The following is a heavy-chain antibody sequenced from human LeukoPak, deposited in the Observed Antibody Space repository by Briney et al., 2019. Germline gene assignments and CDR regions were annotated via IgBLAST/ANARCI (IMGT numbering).Heavy chain of an antibody. D-gene: IGHD5-12*01. V-gene: IGHV4-39*01. CDR3: XXXAVIVATSLFDY. J-gene: IGHJ4*02. CDR1: GGSISSSPYY. Sequence: SETLSLTCTVSGGSISSSPYYWVWIRQPPGKGLEWIGSIYYSGSTYYNPSLKSRVTISVDTSKNQFSLKLSSVTAADTAVYXXXXXAVIVATSLFDYWGQGTLVTVSS. CDR2: IYYSGST.